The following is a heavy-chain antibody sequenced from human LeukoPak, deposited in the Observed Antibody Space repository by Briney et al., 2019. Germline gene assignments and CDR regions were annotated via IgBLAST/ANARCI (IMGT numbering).Heavy chain of an antibody. CDR1: GYTFTGYG. J-gene: IGHJ5*02. Sequence: ASVKVSCKASGYTFTGYGISWVRQAPGQGLEWMGWISAYNGNTNYAQKLQGRVTMTTDTSTSTAYMELRSLRSDDTAVYYCARGRFHCSSTSCYVNWFDPWGQGTLVTVSS. V-gene: IGHV1-18*01. CDR3: ARGRFHCSSTSCYVNWFDP. D-gene: IGHD2-2*01. CDR2: ISAYNGNT.